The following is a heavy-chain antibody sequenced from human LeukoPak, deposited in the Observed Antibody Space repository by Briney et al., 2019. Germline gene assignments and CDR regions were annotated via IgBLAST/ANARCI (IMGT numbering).Heavy chain of an antibody. CDR1: GFTFSSYG. CDR2: IWYDGSNK. D-gene: IGHD3-22*01. Sequence: PGRSLRLSCAASGFTFSSYGMHWVRQAPGKGLEWVAVIWYDGSNKYYADSVKGRFTISRDNSKNTLYLQMNSLRAEDTAVYYCARENYYDSSGYSYYFDYWGQGTLVTVSS. CDR3: ARENYYDSSGYSYYFDY. V-gene: IGHV3-33*01. J-gene: IGHJ4*02.